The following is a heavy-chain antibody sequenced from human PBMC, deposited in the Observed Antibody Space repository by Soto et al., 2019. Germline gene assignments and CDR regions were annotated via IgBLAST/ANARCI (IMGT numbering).Heavy chain of an antibody. CDR2: ISSSSSYI. Sequence: PGGSLRLSCASSGFTFSSYSMNWVRQAPGKGLEWVSSISSSSSYIYYADSVKGRFTISRDNAKNSLYLQMNSLRAEDTAVYYCASGQRGYSYGYAFDYWGQGTLVTVSS. CDR3: ASGQRGYSYGYAFDY. CDR1: GFTFSSYS. V-gene: IGHV3-21*01. D-gene: IGHD5-18*01. J-gene: IGHJ4*02.